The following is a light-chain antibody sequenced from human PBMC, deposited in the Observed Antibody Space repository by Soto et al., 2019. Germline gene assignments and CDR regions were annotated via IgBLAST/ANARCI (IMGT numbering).Light chain of an antibody. CDR3: QQYNNWPQWT. V-gene: IGKV3-15*01. Sequence: EIVMTQSPATLSVSPGERATLSCRASQSVSSNLAWYQQKPGQAPRLLIYGASTRATGIPARFSGSGSGTEFTLTISSQQSEDVAVYYCQQYNNWPQWTFGQGTKVEIK. J-gene: IGKJ1*01. CDR1: QSVSSN. CDR2: GAS.